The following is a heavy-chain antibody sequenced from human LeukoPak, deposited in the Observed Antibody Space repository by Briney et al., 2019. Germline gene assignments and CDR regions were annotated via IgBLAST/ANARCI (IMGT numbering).Heavy chain of an antibody. D-gene: IGHD6-19*01. V-gene: IGHV4-34*01. CDR2: INHSGST. CDR1: GGSSSGYY. CDR3: ARGYSSGWYPYYYYYMDV. J-gene: IGHJ6*03. Sequence: SETLSLTCAVYGGSSSGYYWSWIRQPPGKGLGWIGEINHSGSTNYNPSLKSRVTISVDTSKNQFSLKLSSVTAADTAVYYCARGYSSGWYPYYYYYMDVWGKGTTVTVSS.